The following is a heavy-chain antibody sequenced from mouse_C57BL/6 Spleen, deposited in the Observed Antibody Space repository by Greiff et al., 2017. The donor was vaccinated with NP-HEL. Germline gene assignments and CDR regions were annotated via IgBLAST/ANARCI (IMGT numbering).Heavy chain of an antibody. V-gene: IGHV5-17*01. CDR3: ASERNYGSSYADWYFDV. J-gene: IGHJ1*03. D-gene: IGHD1-1*01. Sequence: EVKLVESGGGLVKPGGSLKLSCAASGFTFSDYGMHWVRQAPEKGLEWVAYISSGSSTIYYADTVKGRFTISRDNAKNTLFLQMTSLRSEDTAMYYCASERNYGSSYADWYFDVWGTGTTVTVSS. CDR2: ISSGSSTI. CDR1: GFTFSDYG.